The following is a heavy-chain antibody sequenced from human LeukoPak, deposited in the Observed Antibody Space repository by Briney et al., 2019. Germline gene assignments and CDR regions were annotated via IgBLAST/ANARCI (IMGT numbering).Heavy chain of an antibody. V-gene: IGHV3-15*01. CDR3: TTAPDIVVVPAAMGEDYYYYMDV. Sequence: GGSLRLSCAASGFTFSNAWMYWVRQAPGKGLEWVGRIKSKTVGGGTTDYAAPVKGRFTISRDDSKSTLYLQMNSLKTEDTAVYYCTTAPDIVVVPAAMGEDYYYYMDVWGKGTTVTVSS. D-gene: IGHD2-2*01. CDR2: IKSKTVGGGTT. CDR1: GFTFSNAW. J-gene: IGHJ6*03.